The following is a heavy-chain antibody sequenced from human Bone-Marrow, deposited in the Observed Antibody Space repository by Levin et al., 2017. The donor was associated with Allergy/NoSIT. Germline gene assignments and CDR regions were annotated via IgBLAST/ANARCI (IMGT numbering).Heavy chain of an antibody. CDR1: AASITNYF. CDR3: ARGKDCDGVTGTWSGFDV. V-gene: IGHV4-4*07. J-gene: IGHJ6*02. Sequence: SETLSLTCTVSAASITNYFWSWIRQPAGKGLEWIGRIYASGNTNYHPSLRSRITMSMETSKNQFSLKLTSVTAADTAVYYCARGKDCDGVTGTWSGFDVWGQGTTVTVSS. D-gene: IGHD1-14*01. CDR2: IYASGNT.